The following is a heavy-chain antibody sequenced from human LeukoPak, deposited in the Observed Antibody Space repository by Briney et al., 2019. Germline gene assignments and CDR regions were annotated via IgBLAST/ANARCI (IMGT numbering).Heavy chain of an antibody. CDR2: INHSGST. D-gene: IGHD6-6*01. J-gene: IGHJ4*02. CDR1: GGSFSGYY. CDR3: ARTGPLAVRRFDY. Sequence: PSETLSLTCAVYGGSFSGYYWSWIRQPPGKGLEWIGEINHSGSTNYNPSLKSRVTISVDTSKNQFSLKLSSVTAADTAVYYCARTGPLAVRRFDYWGQGTLVTVSS. V-gene: IGHV4-34*01.